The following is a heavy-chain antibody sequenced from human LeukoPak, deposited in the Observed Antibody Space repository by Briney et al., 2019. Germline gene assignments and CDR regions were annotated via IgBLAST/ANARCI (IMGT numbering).Heavy chain of an antibody. CDR1: GFIFSNYV. V-gene: IGHV3-23*01. CDR2: ISGSGVGT. CDR3: ATGLRWFLTDY. Sequence: GGSLRLSRAASGFIFSNYVMIWVRQGPGKGLEWVSGISGSGVGTYYADSVKGRFTISRDNSKNTVYLQMNSLRAEDTAVYYCATGLRWFLTDYWGQGTLVTVSS. J-gene: IGHJ4*02. D-gene: IGHD4-23*01.